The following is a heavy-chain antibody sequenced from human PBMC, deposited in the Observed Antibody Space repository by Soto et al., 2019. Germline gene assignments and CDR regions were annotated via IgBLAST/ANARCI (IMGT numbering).Heavy chain of an antibody. CDR2: ISGSGGST. Sequence: GGSLRLSXAASGFTFSSYAMSWVRQAPGKGLEWVSAISGSGGSTYYADSVKGRFTISRDNSKNTLYLQMNSLRAEDTAVYYCAKDRRAIVVVITPPNGMDVWGQGTTVTVSS. CDR3: AKDRRAIVVVITPPNGMDV. V-gene: IGHV3-23*01. D-gene: IGHD3-22*01. CDR1: GFTFSSYA. J-gene: IGHJ6*02.